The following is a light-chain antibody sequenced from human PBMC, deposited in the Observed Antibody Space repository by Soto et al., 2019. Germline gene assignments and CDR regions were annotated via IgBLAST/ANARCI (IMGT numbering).Light chain of an antibody. CDR3: QQLNSPPST. CDR1: QSISSTY. Sequence: IVFTQSPGTLSLSPGKRVTLSCRASQSISSTYLAWYQQQPGHAPRLLVYGASSRPTGIPARFSGSGSGTDFTLTISSLQPEDFAVYYCQQLNSPPSTFGQGTKLELK. J-gene: IGKJ5*01. CDR2: GAS. V-gene: IGKV3-20*01.